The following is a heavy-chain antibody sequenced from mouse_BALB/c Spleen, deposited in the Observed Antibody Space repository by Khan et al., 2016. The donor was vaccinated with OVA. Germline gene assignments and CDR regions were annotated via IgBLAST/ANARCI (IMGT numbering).Heavy chain of an antibody. Sequence: VQLQQSGPELVEPGASVTMSCKTSGYQFTNYVMHWVQQKPGQGLEWIAYISPDNAGTLYNEKFKGKAILTSDISFTTAYMELSSLHSAVSAFSYCAREASSGDFSCPDWGQGTLVTVSA. CDR2: ISPDNAGT. D-gene: IGHD3-3*01. CDR3: AREASSGDFSCPD. J-gene: IGHJ3*01. CDR1: GYQFTNYV. V-gene: IGHV1S136*01.